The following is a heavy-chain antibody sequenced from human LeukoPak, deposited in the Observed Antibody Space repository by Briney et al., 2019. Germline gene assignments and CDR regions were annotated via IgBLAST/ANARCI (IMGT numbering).Heavy chain of an antibody. CDR2: ISAYNGNT. Sequence: ASMKVSCKASGYTFSSYGISWVRQAPGQGLEWMGWISAYNGNTNYAQKLQGRVTMTTDTSTSTAYMELRSLRSDDTAVYYCATGTPYDYGDYVSPFEYWGQGTLVSVSS. CDR1: GYTFSSYG. D-gene: IGHD4-17*01. CDR3: ATGTPYDYGDYVSPFEY. V-gene: IGHV1-18*01. J-gene: IGHJ4*02.